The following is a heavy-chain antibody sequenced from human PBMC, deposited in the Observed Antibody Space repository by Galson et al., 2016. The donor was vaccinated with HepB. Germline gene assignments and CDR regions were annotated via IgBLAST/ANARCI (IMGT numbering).Heavy chain of an antibody. CDR3: VKNGRGTDMICES. CDR1: GFSISNYA. CDR2: ISGSASRT. Sequence: SLRLSCAASGFSISNYAMSWVRQAPGRGPEWVSSISGSASRTFHVDSVKGRFTISRDKSKNTMALQMNSLRTEDTAVYYCVKNGRGTDMICESWGQGTLVTVSS. V-gene: IGHV3-23*01. J-gene: IGHJ4*02. D-gene: IGHD3/OR15-3a*01.